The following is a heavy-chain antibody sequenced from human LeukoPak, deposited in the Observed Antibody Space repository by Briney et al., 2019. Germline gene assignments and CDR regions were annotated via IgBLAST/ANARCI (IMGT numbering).Heavy chain of an antibody. Sequence: PSETLSLTCTVSGGSISSSSYYWGWIRQPPGKGLEWIGSIYYSGSTYYNPTLKSRVTISVDTSKNQFSLKLSSVTAADTAVYYCARDNDYGEGFYWGQGTLVTVSS. CDR3: ARDNDYGEGFY. CDR2: IYYSGST. J-gene: IGHJ4*02. D-gene: IGHD4-17*01. V-gene: IGHV4-39*07. CDR1: GGSISSSSYY.